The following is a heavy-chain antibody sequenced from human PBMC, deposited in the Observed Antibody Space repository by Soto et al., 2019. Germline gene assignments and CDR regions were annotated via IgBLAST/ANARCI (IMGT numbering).Heavy chain of an antibody. V-gene: IGHV4-59*01. J-gene: IGHJ5*02. CDR1: GGSISSYY. Sequence: SETLSLTCTVSGGSISSYYWSWIRQPPGKGLEWIGYIYYSGSTNYNPSLKSRVTISVATSKNQFSLKLSSVTAADTAVYYCARVVVVVVAATPVQEGWFDPWGQGTLVTVSS. CDR2: IYYSGST. CDR3: ARVVVVVVAATPVQEGWFDP. D-gene: IGHD2-15*01.